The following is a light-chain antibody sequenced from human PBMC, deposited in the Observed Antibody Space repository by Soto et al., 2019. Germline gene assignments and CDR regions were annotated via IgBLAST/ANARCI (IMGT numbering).Light chain of an antibody. CDR3: SSYTSSSTGV. V-gene: IGLV2-14*01. CDR1: SSDVGGYNY. J-gene: IGLJ3*02. Sequence: QSALTQPASVSGSPGQSITISCTGTSSDVGGYNYVSWYQQHPGKAPKLMIYDVSNRPSGVSNRFSGSKSGNTASLTISGLQADDEAAYYCSSYTSSSTGVFGGGTKLTVL. CDR2: DVS.